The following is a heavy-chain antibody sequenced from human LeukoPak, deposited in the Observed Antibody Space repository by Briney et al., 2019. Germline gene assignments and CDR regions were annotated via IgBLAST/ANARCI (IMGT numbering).Heavy chain of an antibody. J-gene: IGHJ3*02. CDR1: GFTFSSYW. CDR3: ANTPKMTGNDAFDI. Sequence: GGSLGLSCAASGFTFSSYWMSWVRQAPGKGLEWVANIKQDGSEEYYVDSVKGRFTISRDNAKNSLYLQMNSLRAEDTAVYYCANTPKMTGNDAFDIWGQGTMVTVSS. V-gene: IGHV3-7*01. CDR2: IKQDGSEE. D-gene: IGHD3-9*01.